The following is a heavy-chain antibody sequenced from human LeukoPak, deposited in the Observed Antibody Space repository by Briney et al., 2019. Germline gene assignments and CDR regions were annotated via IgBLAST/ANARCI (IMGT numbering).Heavy chain of an antibody. J-gene: IGHJ4*02. CDR3: ARAPIAVAGAGHEYFDY. D-gene: IGHD6-19*01. CDR1: GVSISSSSYY. Sequence: PSETLSLTCTVSGVSISSSSYYWGWVRQPPGSGLEWIGSIFYSGILYYSPSLKSRVTISVDTSKNQFSLKLTSVTAADTAVYYCARAPIAVAGAGHEYFDYWGQGTLVTVSS. V-gene: IGHV4-39*01. CDR2: IFYSGIL.